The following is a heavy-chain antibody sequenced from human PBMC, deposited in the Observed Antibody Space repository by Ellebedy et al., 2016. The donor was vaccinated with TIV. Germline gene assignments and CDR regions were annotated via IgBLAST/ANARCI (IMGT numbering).Heavy chain of an antibody. V-gene: IGHV3-74*01. CDR2: INSDGSSK. J-gene: IGHJ6*02. CDR1: GFTFSSYA. D-gene: IGHD3-22*01. Sequence: GGSLRLSXAASGFTFSSYAMNWVRQAPGKGLECVARINSDGSSKINADSVEGRFTISRDNAKNTIYLQMNSLRAEDTAVYYCARGLSSAPRSTMDVWGQGTTVIVSS. CDR3: ARGLSSAPRSTMDV.